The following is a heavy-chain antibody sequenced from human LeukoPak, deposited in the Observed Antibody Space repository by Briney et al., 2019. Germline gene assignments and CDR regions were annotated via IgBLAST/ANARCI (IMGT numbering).Heavy chain of an antibody. J-gene: IGHJ3*02. V-gene: IGHV3-72*01. CDR3: ARTETPLTTGTTLWAFDI. CDR2: IRKKVNSYTT. Sequence: GGSLRLSCAASGFTFSDHYMDWVRQAPGKGLEWVGRIRKKVNSYTTEYAASVKGRFTISRDDSKNSLYLQMNSLKTEDTAVYFCARTETPLTTGTTLWAFDIWGQGTMVTVSS. CDR1: GFTFSDHY. D-gene: IGHD1-7*01.